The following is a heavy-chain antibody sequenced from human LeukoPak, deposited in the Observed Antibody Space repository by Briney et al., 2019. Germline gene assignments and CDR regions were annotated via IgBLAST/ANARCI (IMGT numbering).Heavy chain of an antibody. CDR2: INPSGGST. CDR1: GYTFTSYY. Sequence: GASVKVSCKASGYTFTSYYMHWVRQAPGQGLEWMGIINPSGGSTSYAQKFQGRVTMTRDTSTSTVYMELSSLRSEDTAVYYCTRDEVLTPFDYWGQGTLVTVSS. CDR3: TRDEVLTPFDY. J-gene: IGHJ4*02. D-gene: IGHD4/OR15-4a*01. V-gene: IGHV1-46*01.